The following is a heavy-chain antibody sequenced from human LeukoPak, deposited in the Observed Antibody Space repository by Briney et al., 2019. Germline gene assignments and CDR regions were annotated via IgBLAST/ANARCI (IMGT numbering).Heavy chain of an antibody. CDR1: GGSISSGSYY. J-gene: IGHJ2*01. CDR3: ARPRYSGYDRVGFDL. Sequence: PSQTLSLTCTVSGGSISSGSYYWSWIRQPPGKGLEWIGYIYYSGSTNYNPSLKSRVTISVDTSKNQFSLKLSSVTAADTAVYYCARPRYSGYDRVGFDLWGRGTLVTVSS. D-gene: IGHD5-12*01. CDR2: IYYSGST. V-gene: IGHV4-61*01.